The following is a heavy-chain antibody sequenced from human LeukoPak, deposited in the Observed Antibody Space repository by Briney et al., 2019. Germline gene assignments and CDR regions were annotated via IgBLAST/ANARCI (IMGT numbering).Heavy chain of an antibody. Sequence: QPGGSLRLSCAASGFTFSSYAMSWVRQAPGKGLEWVSAISGSGGSTYYADSVKGRFTISRDNSKNTLYLQMNSLRAGDTAVYYCAKVIVATPGAFDIWGQGTMVTVSS. CDR2: ISGSGGST. D-gene: IGHD5-12*01. J-gene: IGHJ3*02. CDR1: GFTFSSYA. CDR3: AKVIVATPGAFDI. V-gene: IGHV3-23*01.